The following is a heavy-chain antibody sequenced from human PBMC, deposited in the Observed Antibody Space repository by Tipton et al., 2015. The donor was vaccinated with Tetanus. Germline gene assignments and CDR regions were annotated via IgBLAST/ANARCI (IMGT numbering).Heavy chain of an antibody. D-gene: IGHD6-19*01. CDR3: ARASGYSSGWYRGTVAGMDV. V-gene: IGHV4-34*01. Sequence: TLSLTCAVYGGSFSGYYWSWIRQPPGKGLEWIGEINHSGSTNYNPSLKSRVTISVDTSKNQFSLKLSSVTAADTAVYYCARASGYSSGWYRGTVAGMDVWGQGTTVTVSS. J-gene: IGHJ6*02. CDR2: INHSGST. CDR1: GGSFSGYY.